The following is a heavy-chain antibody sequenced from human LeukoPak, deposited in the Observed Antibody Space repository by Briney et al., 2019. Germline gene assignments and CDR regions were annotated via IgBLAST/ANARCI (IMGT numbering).Heavy chain of an antibody. CDR2: IIPIFGTA. CDR3: ERVPNCSSTSCYAGFAFDI. CDR1: GGTFSSHA. J-gene: IGHJ3*02. V-gene: IGHV1-69*01. D-gene: IGHD2-2*01. Sequence: SVKVSCKASGGTFSSHAISWVRQAPGQGLEWMGGIIPIFGTANYAQKFQGRVTITADESTSTAYMELSSLRSEDTAVYYCERVPNCSSTSCYAGFAFDIWGQGTMVTVSS.